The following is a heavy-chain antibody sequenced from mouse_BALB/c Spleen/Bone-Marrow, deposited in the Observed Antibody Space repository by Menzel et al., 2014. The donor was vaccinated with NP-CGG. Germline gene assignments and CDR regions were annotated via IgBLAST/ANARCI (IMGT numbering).Heavy chain of an antibody. CDR2: IDPRTANT. CDR3: ARYWDAY. Sequence: VQLQQSGAELAKPGASVKMSCKVSDYTFTSYWIHWVKQRPEQGLEWIGYIDPRTANTEYSQKFKDKATLTADKSSSTAYMQLSSLTPEDSAVYYCARYWDAYWGQGTLVTVSA. CDR1: DYTFTSYW. D-gene: IGHD4-1*01. V-gene: IGHV1-7*01. J-gene: IGHJ3*01.